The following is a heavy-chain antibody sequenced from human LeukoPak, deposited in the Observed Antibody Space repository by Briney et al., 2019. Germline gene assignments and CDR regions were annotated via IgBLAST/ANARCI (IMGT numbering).Heavy chain of an antibody. D-gene: IGHD5-18*01. J-gene: IGHJ4*02. CDR2: IHNSATT. CDR3: ARLRVRGYGYGPWEGPTWLDY. CDR1: GGSLSSYF. Sequence: SETLSLTCTVSGGSLSSYFWSWIRQPPGKGLEWIGYIHNSATTNFNPSLKSRVTISLDTAKNQFSLKLTSVTAADTAVYYCARLRVRGYGYGPWEGPTWLDYWGQGTLVTVSS. V-gene: IGHV4-59*12.